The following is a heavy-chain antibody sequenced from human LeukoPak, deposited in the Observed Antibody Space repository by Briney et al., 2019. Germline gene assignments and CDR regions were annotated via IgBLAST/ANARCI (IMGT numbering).Heavy chain of an antibody. Sequence: ASVKVSCKASGYTFTGYYMHWVRQAPGQGLEWMGWINPNSGGTNYAQKFQGRVTMTRDMSISTAYMELSRLRSDDTAVYYCARDDGYSSSWYDYWGQGTLDTVSS. J-gene: IGHJ4*02. V-gene: IGHV1-2*02. CDR1: GYTFTGYY. CDR2: INPNSGGT. D-gene: IGHD6-13*01. CDR3: ARDDGYSSSWYDY.